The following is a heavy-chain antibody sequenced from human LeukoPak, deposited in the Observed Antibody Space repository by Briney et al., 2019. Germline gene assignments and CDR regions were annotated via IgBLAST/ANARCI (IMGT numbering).Heavy chain of an antibody. V-gene: IGHV3-11*04. J-gene: IGHJ4*02. D-gene: IGHD3-3*01. CDR3: ASAAELSYYDFWSGSVPLDY. CDR1: GFTFSDYY. CDR2: ISSSGSTI. Sequence: GGSLRLSCAASGFTFSDYYMSWTRQAPGKGLEWVSYISSSGSTIYYADSVKGRFTISRDNAKNSLYLQMSSLRAEDTAVYYCASAAELSYYDFWSGSVPLDYWGQGTLVTVSS.